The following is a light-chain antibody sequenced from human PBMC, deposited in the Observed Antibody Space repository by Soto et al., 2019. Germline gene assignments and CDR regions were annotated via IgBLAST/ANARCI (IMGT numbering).Light chain of an antibody. J-gene: IGLJ1*01. CDR3: ISYTGSSTSYV. V-gene: IGLV2-14*01. Sequence: QSVLTQPASVSGSPGQSITISCSGTGSDVGSYDYVAWYQQFPGKTPKLVIYEVSNRPSGVSYRFSGSKSGNTASLTISGLQAEDEADYYCISYTGSSTSYVFGTGTKVTVL. CDR2: EVS. CDR1: GSDVGSYDY.